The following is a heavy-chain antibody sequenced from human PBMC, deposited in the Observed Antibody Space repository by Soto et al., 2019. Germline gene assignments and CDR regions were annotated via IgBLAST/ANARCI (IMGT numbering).Heavy chain of an antibody. D-gene: IGHD2-15*01. CDR3: AKDLGISCGGGSCYYFDY. CDR1: GFTFSDYA. V-gene: IGHV3-23*01. CDR2: ISGYGGKT. Sequence: EVQLLESGGNLVQPGGSLRLSCTVSGFTFSDYAMSWVRQAPGKGLEWVPVISGYGGKTYYADSVKGRFTISRDNYKNTLYLQMNNLRAEDTASYYCAKDLGISCGGGSCYYFDYWGQGTLVTVSS. J-gene: IGHJ4*02.